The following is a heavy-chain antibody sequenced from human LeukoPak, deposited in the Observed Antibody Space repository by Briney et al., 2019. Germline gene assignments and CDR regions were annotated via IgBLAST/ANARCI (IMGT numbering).Heavy chain of an antibody. CDR2: ISDTSSAI. V-gene: IGHV3-48*04. Sequence: GGSLRLSCVASGFTFSSYSMNWVRQAPGKGLEWLSYISDTSSAIYYADSVKGRFTISRDNARNSLYLQMNSLRAEDTAVYYCARDADTSSRYSRFDYWGQGTLVTVSS. D-gene: IGHD3-22*01. CDR1: GFTFSSYS. J-gene: IGHJ4*02. CDR3: ARDADTSSRYSRFDY.